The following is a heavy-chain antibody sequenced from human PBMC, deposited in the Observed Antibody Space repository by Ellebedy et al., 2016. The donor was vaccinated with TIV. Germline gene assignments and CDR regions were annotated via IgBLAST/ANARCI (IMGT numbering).Heavy chain of an antibody. CDR1: GFTFSDSR. V-gene: IGHV3-11*01. D-gene: IGHD3-22*01. Sequence: GGSLRLSCSTSGFTFSDSRMTWVRQAPGKGLEWISYISKDGSIIHHADSVRGRFTISRDNAKNSLYLQMNNLRAEDTAIYFCARGDYDSGAYPIFRQWGRGTLVTVSS. J-gene: IGHJ1*01. CDR3: ARGDYDSGAYPIFRQ. CDR2: ISKDGSII.